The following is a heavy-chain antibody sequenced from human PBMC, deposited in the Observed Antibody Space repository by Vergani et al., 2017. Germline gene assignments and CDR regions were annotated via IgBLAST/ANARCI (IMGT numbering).Heavy chain of an antibody. J-gene: IGHJ4*02. Sequence: QVQLQESGPGLVKPSQTLSLTCTVSGGSISSGDYYWSWIRQPPGKGLEWIGYIYYSGSTYYNPSLKSRVTISVDTSKNQFSLKLSSVTAADTAVYYCARLYYYGSGSYYNRPYSFDYWGQGTLVTVSS. V-gene: IGHV4-30-4*08. CDR2: IYYSGST. D-gene: IGHD3-10*01. CDR3: ARLYYYGSGSYYNRPYSFDY. CDR1: GGSISSGDYY.